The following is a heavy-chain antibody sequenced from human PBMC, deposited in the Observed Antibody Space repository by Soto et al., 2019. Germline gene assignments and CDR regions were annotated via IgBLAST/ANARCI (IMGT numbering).Heavy chain of an antibody. CDR1: GGALNSGNYY. J-gene: IGHJ5*02. D-gene: IGHD2-21*01. CDR2: IYVTGAV. CDR3: ARLRIATNNYKWFDP. Sequence: TLPLTGSVSGGALNSGNYYWSWIRKVPGKGLEWIGHIYVTGAVDYNPSLRDRITISQDTSERQFSLNLRLVTAADTAVYYCARLRIATNNYKWFDPWGQGTLVTVSS. V-gene: IGHV4-31*03.